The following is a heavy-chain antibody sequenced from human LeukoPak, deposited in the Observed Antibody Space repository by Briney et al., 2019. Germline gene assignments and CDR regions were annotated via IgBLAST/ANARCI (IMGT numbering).Heavy chain of an antibody. CDR2: ISYDGSNK. CDR1: GFTFSSYG. D-gene: IGHD6-19*01. V-gene: IGHV3-30*18. Sequence: GGSLRLFCAASGFTFSSYGMHWVRQAPGKGLEWVAVISYDGSNKYYADSVKGRFTISRDNSKNTLYLQMNSLRAEDTAVYYCAKDGIAVAGTLDYWGQGTLVTVSS. CDR3: AKDGIAVAGTLDY. J-gene: IGHJ4*02.